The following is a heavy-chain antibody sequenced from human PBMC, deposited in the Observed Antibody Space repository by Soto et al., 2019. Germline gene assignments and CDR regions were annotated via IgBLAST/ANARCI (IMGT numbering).Heavy chain of an antibody. J-gene: IGHJ4*02. CDR2: IIPISGTA. Sequence: QVQLVQSGAEVKKPGSSVKVSCKASGGTLSNYVIGWVRQAPGQGLEWMGGIIPISGTAKLLQKFQGRVTITADESTNTAYMEVTSLRSEDTAVYYCAAEGFSGSYFGHWGQGTLVTVSS. D-gene: IGHD1-26*01. CDR3: AAEGFSGSYFGH. CDR1: GGTLSNYV. V-gene: IGHV1-69*01.